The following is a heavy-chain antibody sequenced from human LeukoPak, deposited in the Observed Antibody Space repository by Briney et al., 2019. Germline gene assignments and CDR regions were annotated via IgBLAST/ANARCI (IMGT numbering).Heavy chain of an antibody. CDR1: GFTFNNYV. D-gene: IGHD2-21*02. V-gene: IGHV3-30*18. CDR3: AKDFEGFCGGDCYSMDF. J-gene: IGHJ4*02. Sequence: GGSLRLSCAASGFTFNNYVMHWVRQAPGKGLEWVALISYDGSNKYYTDSVRGRFTISRDNSKNTLYLQMNSLRPEDTAVYYCAKDFEGFCGGDCYSMDFWGQGTLATVSS. CDR2: ISYDGSNK.